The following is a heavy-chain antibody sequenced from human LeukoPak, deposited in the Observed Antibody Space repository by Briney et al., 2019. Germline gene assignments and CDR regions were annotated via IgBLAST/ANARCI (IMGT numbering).Heavy chain of an antibody. CDR3: VKGVSGSYFAMDV. J-gene: IGHJ6*02. CDR1: GYSFTSYW. V-gene: IGHV5-51*01. D-gene: IGHD3-10*01. CDR2: IYPGDSDT. Sequence: GESLKISCQGSGYSFTSYWISWVRQVPGKGLEWMGIIYPGDSDTRYSPSFQGQVTISADRSISTAYLQYSSLKTSDTAIYYCVKGVSGSYFAMDVWGQGTTVTVSS.